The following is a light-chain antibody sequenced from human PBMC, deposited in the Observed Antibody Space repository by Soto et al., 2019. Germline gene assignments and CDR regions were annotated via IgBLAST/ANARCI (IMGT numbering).Light chain of an antibody. V-gene: IGKV1-5*01. CDR3: LQHNTYPRT. CDR2: DAS. CDR1: QSISSW. J-gene: IGKJ1*01. Sequence: DIQMTQSPSTLSASVGDRVTITCRASQSISSWLAWYQQKPGKASKLLIYDASSLESGVPSRFSGSGSGTEFTLTISSLQPEDFATYYCLQHNTYPRTFGQGTKVDIK.